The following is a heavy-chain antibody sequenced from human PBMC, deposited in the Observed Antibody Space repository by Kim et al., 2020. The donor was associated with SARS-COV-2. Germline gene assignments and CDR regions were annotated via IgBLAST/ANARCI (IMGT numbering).Heavy chain of an antibody. Sequence: GGSLRLSCAASGFTFDDYAMHWVRQAPGKGLEWVSGISWNSGSIGYADSVKGRFTISRDNAKNSLYLQMNSLRAEDTALYYCAKDNVGPLWYKRLELDYWGQGTLVTVSS. CDR3: AKDNVGPLWYKRLELDY. CDR2: ISWNSGSI. J-gene: IGHJ4*02. CDR1: GFTFDDYA. V-gene: IGHV3-9*01. D-gene: IGHD1-1*01.